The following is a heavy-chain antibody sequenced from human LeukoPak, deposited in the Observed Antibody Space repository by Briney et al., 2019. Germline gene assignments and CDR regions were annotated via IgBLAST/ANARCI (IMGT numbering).Heavy chain of an antibody. CDR1: GFTVSSNY. D-gene: IGHD2-2*01. CDR2: IYSGGST. V-gene: IGHV3-53*01. CDR3: ARDHAAASSYYYYYMDV. Sequence: PGGSLRLSCAASGFTVSSNYMSWVRQAPGKGLEWVSVIYSGGSTYYADSVKGRFTISRDNSKDTLYLQMNSLRAEDTAVYYCARDHAAASSYYYYYMDVWGKVTTVTVSS. J-gene: IGHJ6*03.